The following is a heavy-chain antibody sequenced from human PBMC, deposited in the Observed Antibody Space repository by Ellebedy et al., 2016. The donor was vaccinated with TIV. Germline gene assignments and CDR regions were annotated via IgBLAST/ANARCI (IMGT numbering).Heavy chain of an antibody. D-gene: IGHD4-17*01. J-gene: IGHJ4*02. Sequence: PGGSLRLSCVASGFTFSDYGMHWVRQAPGKGLEWVAVISNDGRSKKHADSVKGRFTISRDNSKSKLYLQMDRLRADDTAVYYCAPGGTTTVKKGFGYWGQGTLVTVSS. CDR1: GFTFSDYG. V-gene: IGHV3-30*03. CDR2: ISNDGRSK. CDR3: APGGTTTVKKGFGY.